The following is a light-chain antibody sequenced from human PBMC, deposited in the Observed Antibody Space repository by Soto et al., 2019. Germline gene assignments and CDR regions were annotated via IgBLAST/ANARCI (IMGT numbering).Light chain of an antibody. CDR1: QGISSW. J-gene: IGKJ2*01. V-gene: IGKV1-12*01. Sequence: DIQMTQSPSSVSASVGDRVTITCRASQGISSWLDWYQQKPGKAPKLLIYAASIFQSGVPSRFSDSGSGTDFTLTIRSLQAEDFATYYCQQATSFPRTFGQGTKLQIK. CDR2: AAS. CDR3: QQATSFPRT.